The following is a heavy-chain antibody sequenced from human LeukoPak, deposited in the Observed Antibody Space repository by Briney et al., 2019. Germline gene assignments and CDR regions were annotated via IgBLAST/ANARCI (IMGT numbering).Heavy chain of an antibody. CDR2: ISGSGGST. Sequence: GGSLRLSCAASGFTFSSYAMNWVRQAPGKGLEWVSAISGSGGSTYYADSVKGRFTISRDNSKNTLYLQMNSLRAEDTAVYYCANYAPLNDYGDYYGMDVWGQGTTVTVSS. V-gene: IGHV3-23*01. J-gene: IGHJ6*02. CDR1: GFTFSSYA. D-gene: IGHD4-17*01. CDR3: ANYAPLNDYGDYYGMDV.